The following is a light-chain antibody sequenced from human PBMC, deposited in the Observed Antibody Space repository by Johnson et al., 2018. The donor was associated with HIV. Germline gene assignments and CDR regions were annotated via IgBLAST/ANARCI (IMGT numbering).Light chain of an antibody. CDR3: GTWDSSLRVGF. CDR2: DNN. V-gene: IGLV1-51*01. CDR1: SSNIGNNY. J-gene: IGLJ1*01. Sequence: QSVLTQPPSVSAAPGQKVTISCSGSSSNIGNNYVSWYQQLPGRAPKLLIYDNNKRPSGIPDRFSGSKSGTSATLGITGLRPGDEADYYCGTWDSSLRVGFFGTGTKVTVL.